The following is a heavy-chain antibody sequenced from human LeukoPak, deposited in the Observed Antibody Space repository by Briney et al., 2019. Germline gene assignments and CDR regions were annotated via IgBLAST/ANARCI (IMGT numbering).Heavy chain of an antibody. V-gene: IGHV3-74*01. J-gene: IGHJ4*02. CDR1: GFTFSRYW. CDR3: ARDLERVRGYGGIDY. Sequence: GGSQRLSCAASGFTFSRYWMHWVRQAPGKGLVWVSRINSDGSSTSYADSVKGRFTISRDNAKNTLYLQMNSLRAEDTAVYYCARDLERVRGYGGIDYWGQGTLVTVSS. CDR2: INSDGSST. D-gene: IGHD4-23*01.